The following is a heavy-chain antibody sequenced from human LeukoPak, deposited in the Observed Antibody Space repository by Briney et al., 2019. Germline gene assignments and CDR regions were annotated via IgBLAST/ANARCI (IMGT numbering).Heavy chain of an antibody. J-gene: IGHJ4*02. V-gene: IGHV4-31*03. D-gene: IGHD6-19*01. CDR3: ARVGGWYYFDY. CDR1: GGSISSGGYY. Sequence: SETLSLTCTVSGGSISSGGYYWSWIRQHPGKGLEWIGYIYYSGRTYYNPSLKSRVTISVDTSKNQFSLKLSSVTAADTAVYYCARVGGWYYFDYWGQGTLVTVSS. CDR2: IYYSGRT.